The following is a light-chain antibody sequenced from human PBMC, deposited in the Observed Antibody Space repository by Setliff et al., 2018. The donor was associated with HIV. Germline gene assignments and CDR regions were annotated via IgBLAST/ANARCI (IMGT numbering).Light chain of an antibody. CDR2: DVT. Sequence: QSVLTQPASVSGSPGQSVTIPCTGTSSDVGSYNFVTWYQQHPGKVPKLIIYDVTRRPSGVPDRFSGSRSGNTASLTISGLQAEDEADYYCSSFAGRLHVFGTGTRAPS. V-gene: IGLV2-11*01. J-gene: IGLJ1*01. CDR3: SSFAGRLHV. CDR1: SSDVGSYNF.